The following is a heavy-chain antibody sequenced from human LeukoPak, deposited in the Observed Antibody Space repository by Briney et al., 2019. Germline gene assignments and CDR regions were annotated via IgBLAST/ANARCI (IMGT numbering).Heavy chain of an antibody. V-gene: IGHV3-48*04. CDR3: VRKLSGYALYYFDY. J-gene: IGHJ4*02. D-gene: IGHD5-12*01. Sequence: GGSLRLSCAASGFTFSSYSMNWVRQAPGKGLEWLSYISGSDGTIYYADSVKGRFTISRDNAKNSLYLQMNSLRAEDTAVYYCVRKLSGYALYYFDYWGQGTLVTVSS. CDR2: ISGSDGTI. CDR1: GFTFSSYS.